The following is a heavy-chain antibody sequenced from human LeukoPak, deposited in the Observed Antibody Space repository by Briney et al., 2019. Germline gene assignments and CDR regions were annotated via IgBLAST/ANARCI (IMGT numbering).Heavy chain of an antibody. CDR2: ISSSSSYI. D-gene: IGHD3-10*01. V-gene: IGHV3-21*01. J-gene: IGHJ4*02. CDR1: GFTFSSYR. CDR3: ARDLSFAYYGPIY. Sequence: GGSLRLSCAASGFTFSSYRMNWVRQAPGKGLEWVSSISSSSSYIYYADSVKGRFTISRDNAKNSLYLQMNSLRAEDTAVYYCARDLSFAYYGPIYWGQGTLVTVSS.